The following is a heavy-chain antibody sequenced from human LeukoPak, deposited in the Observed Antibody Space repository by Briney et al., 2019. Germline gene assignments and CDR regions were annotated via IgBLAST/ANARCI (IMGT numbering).Heavy chain of an antibody. Sequence: GASVKVSCKASGYNFKSYDINWVRQASGQGLEWMGWMNPDSGNTGYAQKFQGRVTMTRNTSISTVYMELSSLRSGDTAVYYCARLLIYSGSYSNLVTWFDPWGQGTLVTVSS. CDR3: ARLLIYSGSYSNLVTWFDP. D-gene: IGHD1-26*01. CDR1: GYNFKSYD. V-gene: IGHV1-8*01. CDR2: MNPDSGNT. J-gene: IGHJ5*02.